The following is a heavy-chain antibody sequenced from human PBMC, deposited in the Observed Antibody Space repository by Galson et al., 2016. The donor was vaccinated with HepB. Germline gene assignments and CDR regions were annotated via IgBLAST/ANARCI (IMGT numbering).Heavy chain of an antibody. V-gene: IGHV1-69*13. CDR1: GGTFSSYA. J-gene: IGHJ6*02. CDR3: ARVRDGYSTHFYYGMDV. Sequence: SVKVSCKASGGTFSSYAISWVRQAPGQGLEWMGVIINLYGTANYALKFQGRVTITADESTSTAHMEVSSLRYEDTAVYYCARVRDGYSTHFYYGMDVGGQGTSVTVS. D-gene: IGHD5-24*01. CDR2: IINLYGTA.